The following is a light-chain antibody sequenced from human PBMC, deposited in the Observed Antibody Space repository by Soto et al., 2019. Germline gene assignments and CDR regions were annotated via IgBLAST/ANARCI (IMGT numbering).Light chain of an antibody. V-gene: IGLV1-40*01. CDR2: DNN. CDR1: GSNIGAGYD. CDR3: QSYDSRLSGDYV. Sequence: QSVLTQPPSVSGAPGQRVTISCTGSGSNIGAGYDVHWYQQLPGTAPKLLIYDNNNRPSGVPDRFSGSKSGTSASLAITGLQAEDEADYYCQSYDSRLSGDYVFGTGTKLTVL. J-gene: IGLJ1*01.